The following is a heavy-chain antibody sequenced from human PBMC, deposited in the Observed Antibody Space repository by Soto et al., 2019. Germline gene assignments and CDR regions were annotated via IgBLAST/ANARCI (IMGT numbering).Heavy chain of an antibody. CDR1: EFARSTSGEG. D-gene: IGHD2-15*01. V-gene: IGHV2-5*02. J-gene: IGHJ1*01. CDR3: AHRGCSGGSCYGFFQQ. CDR2: IYWDDDK. Sequence: SGPTRVSPRHTVTLTCTGPEFARSTSGEGMGWIRQPPGKALGWLANIYWDDDKRYSPSPKSRLTITKDTSKNQVVLTMTNMDPVDTCTYYGAHRGCSGGSCYGFFQQWGQ.